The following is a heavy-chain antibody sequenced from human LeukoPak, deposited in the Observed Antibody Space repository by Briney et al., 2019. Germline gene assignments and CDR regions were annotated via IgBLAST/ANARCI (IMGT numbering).Heavy chain of an antibody. V-gene: IGHV3-23*01. Sequence: PRGSLRLSCAASGLIFSNYAMTWVRQAPGKGLEWVSSITGNSGTTKYAASLKGRFTMSRDNSRNTLYLQMDSLRAEDTAVYYCAKDPNGDYIGAFDAWGPGTMVTVSS. J-gene: IGHJ3*01. D-gene: IGHD2-8*01. CDR1: GLIFSNYA. CDR3: AKDPNGDYIGAFDA. CDR2: ITGNSGTT.